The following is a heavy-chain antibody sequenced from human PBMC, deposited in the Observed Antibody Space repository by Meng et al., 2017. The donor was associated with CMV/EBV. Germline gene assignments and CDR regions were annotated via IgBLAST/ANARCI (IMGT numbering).Heavy chain of an antibody. D-gene: IGHD3-3*01. V-gene: IGHV3-30*02. J-gene: IGHJ4*02. Sequence: GESLKISCAASGFTFSSYGMHWVRQAPGKGLEWVAFIRYDGSNKYYADSVKGRFTISRDNSKNTLYLQMNSLRAEDTAVYYCARVFGYDFWSGYFDYWGQGTLVTVSS. CDR3: ARVFGYDFWSGYFDY. CDR2: IRYDGSNK. CDR1: GFTFSSYG.